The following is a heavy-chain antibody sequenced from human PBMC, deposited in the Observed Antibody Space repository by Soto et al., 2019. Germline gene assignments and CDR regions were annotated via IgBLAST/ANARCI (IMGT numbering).Heavy chain of an antibody. V-gene: IGHV3-33*01. CDR1: GFTFSNYG. J-gene: IGHJ6*02. CDR2: ILNDGSNR. CDR3: ARDDEYSGNGMDV. D-gene: IGHD3-10*01. Sequence: QVQLVESGGGVVQPGRSLRLSCAASGFTFSNYGMHWVRQAPGKGLVWVAGILNDGSNRYHADSVKDRFTISRDNSKNMLYLQMNSLRAEDTAVYYCARDDEYSGNGMDVWGQGTTVTVS.